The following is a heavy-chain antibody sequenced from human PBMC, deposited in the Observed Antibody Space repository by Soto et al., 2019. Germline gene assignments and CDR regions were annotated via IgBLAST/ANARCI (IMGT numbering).Heavy chain of an antibody. J-gene: IGHJ4*02. Sequence: PSETLSLTCTVSGVSISSSGSYWGWVRQPPGKGLEWIVSFYYTGGTYSTYYNPSLKSRVTISLDTPKRQFSLNLRSVTAADTAVYYCASPRKGNYDFLSGYYALDYWSQGTLVTVSS. CDR1: GVSISSSGSY. V-gene: IGHV4-39*01. D-gene: IGHD3-3*01. CDR2: FYYTGGTYST. CDR3: ASPRKGNYDFLSGYYALDY.